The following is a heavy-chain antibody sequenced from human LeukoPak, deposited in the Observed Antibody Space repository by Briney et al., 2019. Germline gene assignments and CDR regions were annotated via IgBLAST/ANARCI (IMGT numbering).Heavy chain of an antibody. CDR3: ARLNYYDSTGHYYAFDY. CDR2: MHHSGTA. J-gene: IGHJ4*02. Sequence: PSETLSLTCVVSGYSISSGYFWGWIRQPPGNGLEWIGIMHHSGTAFYSPSLKSRVTISIDTSKNQFSLYLSSVTAADTAVYFCARLNYYDSTGHYYAFDYWGQGTLVTVSS. D-gene: IGHD3-22*01. V-gene: IGHV4-38-2*01. CDR1: GYSISSGYF.